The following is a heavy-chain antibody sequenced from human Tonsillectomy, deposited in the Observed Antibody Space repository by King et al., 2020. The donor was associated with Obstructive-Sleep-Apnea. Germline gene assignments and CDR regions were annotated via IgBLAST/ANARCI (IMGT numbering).Heavy chain of an antibody. V-gene: IGHV1-8*01. CDR1: GYTFTTYD. CDR2: MNPSSGNT. CDR3: ARRLGYNCAF. J-gene: IGHJ4*02. Sequence: VQLVQSGAEVKKPGASVKVSCKASGYTFTTYDIIWVRQATGQGLEWMGWMNPSSGNTGYAQKFQGRVTMTRNTSISTAYMEVSSLGSDDTAVYFCARRLGYNCAFWGQGTLVTVSS. D-gene: IGHD1-1*01.